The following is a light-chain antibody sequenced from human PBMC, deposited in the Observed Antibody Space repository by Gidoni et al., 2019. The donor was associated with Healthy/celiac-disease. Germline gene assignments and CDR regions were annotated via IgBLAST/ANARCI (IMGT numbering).Light chain of an antibody. J-gene: IGKJ2*01. CDR2: DAS. Sequence: IVLTQSPATLSLSPGERATLSCRASQSVSSYLAWYQQKPGQAPRLLIYDASNRATGIPARFSGSGSGTDFTLTISSLEPEDFAVYYCQQRSNWPQYTFGQGTKQEIK. V-gene: IGKV3-11*01. CDR3: QQRSNWPQYT. CDR1: QSVSSY.